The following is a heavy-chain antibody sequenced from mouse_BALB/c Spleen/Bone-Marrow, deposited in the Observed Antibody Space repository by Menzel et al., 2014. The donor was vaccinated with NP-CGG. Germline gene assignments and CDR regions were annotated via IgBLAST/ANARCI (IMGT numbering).Heavy chain of an antibody. CDR2: IWSGGNE. CDR1: GFSLTKYG. D-gene: IGHD2-4*01. CDR3: ARNYDYGDYYAMDY. Sequence: VQRVESGPGLVQPSQSLSITCTVSGFSLTKYGVHWVRRSPGKGLEWLGVIWSGGNEDYNAVFISRLSISKDNSKSQVFFKMNSLQPNDTAIYYCARNYDYGDYYAMDYWGQGTSVTVSS. V-gene: IGHV2-2*02. J-gene: IGHJ4*01.